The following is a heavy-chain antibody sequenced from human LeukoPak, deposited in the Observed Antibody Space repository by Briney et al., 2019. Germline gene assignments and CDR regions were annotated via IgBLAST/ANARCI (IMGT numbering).Heavy chain of an antibody. D-gene: IGHD4-17*01. CDR1: GFTFSGHA. CDR2: ISYDGSNK. J-gene: IGHJ1*01. CDR3: AKDVDYGDTAEYFQH. Sequence: GGSLRLSCAASGFTFSGHAMHWVRQAPGKGLEWVAVISYDGSNKYYADSVKGRFTISRDNSKNTLYLQMNSLRAEDTAVYYCAKDVDYGDTAEYFQHWGQGTLVTVSS. V-gene: IGHV3-30*18.